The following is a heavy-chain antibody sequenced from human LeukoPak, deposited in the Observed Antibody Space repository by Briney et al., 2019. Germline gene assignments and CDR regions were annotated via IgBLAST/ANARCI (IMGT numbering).Heavy chain of an antibody. Sequence: GGSLRLSCAASGFTFDDYAMHWVRQAPGKGLVWVSRINGDGTSSNYADAVKGRFSISRDNANNTLYLQMNSLRAEDTAVYYCARVGGFGQVDYWGQGTLVTVSS. V-gene: IGHV3-74*01. CDR1: GFTFDDYA. CDR3: ARVGGFGQVDY. J-gene: IGHJ4*02. D-gene: IGHD3-10*01. CDR2: INGDGTSS.